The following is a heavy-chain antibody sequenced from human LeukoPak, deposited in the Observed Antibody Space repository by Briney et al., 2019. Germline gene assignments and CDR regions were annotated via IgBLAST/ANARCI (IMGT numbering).Heavy chain of an antibody. J-gene: IGHJ6*03. V-gene: IGHV1-18*01. CDR1: GYTFTSYG. Sequence: ASVKVSCKASGYTFTSYGISWVRQAPGQGLEWMGWISAYNGNTNYAQKLQGRVTMTTDTSTSTAYMELRSLRSDDTAVYYCAREYRYSGYDQAVRYYYYYYMDVWGKGTTVTVSS. CDR3: AREYRYSGYDQAVRYYYYYYMDV. D-gene: IGHD5-12*01. CDR2: ISAYNGNT.